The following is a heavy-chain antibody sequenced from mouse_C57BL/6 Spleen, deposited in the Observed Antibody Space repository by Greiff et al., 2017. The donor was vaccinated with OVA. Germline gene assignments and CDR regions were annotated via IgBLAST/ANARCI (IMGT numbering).Heavy chain of an antibody. CDR3: ARWNDYDVEKNYFDY. J-gene: IGHJ2*01. CDR2: IYPGSGNT. CDR1: GYTFTDYY. Sequence: QVQLQQSGAELVRPGASVKLSCKASGYTFTDYYINWVKQRPGQGLEWIARIYPGSGNTYYNEKFKGKATLTAEKSSSTAYMQLSSLTSEDSAVYFCARWNDYDVEKNYFDYWGQGTTLTVSS. V-gene: IGHV1-76*01. D-gene: IGHD2-4*01.